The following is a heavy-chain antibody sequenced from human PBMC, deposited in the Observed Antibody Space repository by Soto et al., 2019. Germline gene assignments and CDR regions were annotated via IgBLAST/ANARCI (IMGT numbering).Heavy chain of an antibody. Sequence: QVKLVQSGAEVKKPGASVKVSCKASGYTFTSYYMHWVRQAPGQGLEWMGIINPSGGSTTYAQKFPVRVTMTRDTSTSIVYLALSSLRSEDTAVYYCARVGGYSYGGVDYWGQGTLDTVSS. D-gene: IGHD5-18*01. CDR3: ARVGGYSYGGVDY. V-gene: IGHV1-46*01. J-gene: IGHJ4*02. CDR2: INPSGGST. CDR1: GYTFTSYY.